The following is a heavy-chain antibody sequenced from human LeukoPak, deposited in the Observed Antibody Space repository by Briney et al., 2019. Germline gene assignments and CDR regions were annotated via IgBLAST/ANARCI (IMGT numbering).Heavy chain of an antibody. Sequence: SQTLSLTCTVSGGSISSGSYYWSWIRQPAGKGLEWIGRTYTSGSTYYNPSLKSRVTISVDTSKNQFSLKLSSVTAADTAVYYCARVCDYGDYELGMDVWGQGTTVTVSS. V-gene: IGHV4-61*02. CDR2: TYTSGST. CDR1: GGSISSGSYY. J-gene: IGHJ6*02. D-gene: IGHD4-17*01. CDR3: ARVCDYGDYELGMDV.